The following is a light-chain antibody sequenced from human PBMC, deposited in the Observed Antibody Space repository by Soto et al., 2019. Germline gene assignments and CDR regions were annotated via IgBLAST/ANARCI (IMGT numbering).Light chain of an antibody. V-gene: IGKV4-1*01. Sequence: DIVMTQSPDSLAVSLGERATINCKSSQSVLYSSNNKNYLAWYQQKPGQPPKLLIYWASTRESGVPDRFSGSGSGTDFTLTISSLQAEDVAVYYCQQRSNWPRTFGQGTKVDI. CDR1: QSVLYSSNNKNY. CDR3: QQRSNWPRT. J-gene: IGKJ1*01. CDR2: WAS.